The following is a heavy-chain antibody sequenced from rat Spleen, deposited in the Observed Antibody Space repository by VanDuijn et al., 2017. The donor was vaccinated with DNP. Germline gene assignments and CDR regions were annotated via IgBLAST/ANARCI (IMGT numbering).Heavy chain of an antibody. J-gene: IGHJ2*01. V-gene: IGHV2-41*01. Sequence: QVQLKESGPSLVQPSQTLSLICTVAGFSLTRYNVHWVRQPPGKGLEWRGVIWNTGGTRYNSALKSRLSITMETSKTKVFLNMNSLETEDTATYYCARGDSSADVIDYWGQGVMVTVSS. CDR3: ARGDSSADVIDY. CDR1: GFSLTRYN. D-gene: IGHD1-1*01. CDR2: IWNTGGT.